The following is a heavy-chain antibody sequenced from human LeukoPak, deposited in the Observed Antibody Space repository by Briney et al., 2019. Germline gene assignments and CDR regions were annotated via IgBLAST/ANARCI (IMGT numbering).Heavy chain of an antibody. CDR1: GCSVSSGSYY. J-gene: IGHJ4*02. CDR3: AAVVDTAMVNPFDY. V-gene: IGHV4-61*01. Sequence: PSETLSLTCTVSGCSVSSGSYYWSWIRQPPGKGLEWIGYIYYSGSTNYHPSLKSRVTISVDTSKNQFSLKLSSVTAADTAVYYCAAVVDTAMVNPFDYWGQGTLVTVSS. D-gene: IGHD5-18*01. CDR2: IYYSGST.